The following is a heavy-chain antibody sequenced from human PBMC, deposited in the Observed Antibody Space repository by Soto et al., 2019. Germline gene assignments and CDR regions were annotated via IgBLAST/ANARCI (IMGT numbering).Heavy chain of an antibody. CDR1: GGSISSGGYY. J-gene: IGHJ4*02. D-gene: IGHD4-4*01. CDR3: ARELTTVSYFDY. CDR2: IYYSGST. Sequence: SETLSLTCTVSGGSISSGGYYWSWIRQHPGKGLEWIGYIYYSGSTYYNPSLKSRVTISVDTSKNQFSLKLSSVTAADTAVYYCARELTTVSYFDYWGQGTLVTVSS. V-gene: IGHV4-31*03.